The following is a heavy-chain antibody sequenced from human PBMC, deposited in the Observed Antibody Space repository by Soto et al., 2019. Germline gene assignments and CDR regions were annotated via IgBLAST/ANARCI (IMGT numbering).Heavy chain of an antibody. V-gene: IGHV3-66*01. CDR1: GFTVISNY. J-gene: IGHJ4*02. CDR3: ARVDSGWYHFDY. CDR2: IYSGDTT. Sequence: PGGSLRLSCAVSGFTVISNYMGWVRQAPGKGPEWVSVIYSGDTTYYADSVKGRFIISRDKSKDTLYLQMNSLRAKDTAVYYCARVDSGWYHFDYWGQGALVTVSS. D-gene: IGHD6-19*01.